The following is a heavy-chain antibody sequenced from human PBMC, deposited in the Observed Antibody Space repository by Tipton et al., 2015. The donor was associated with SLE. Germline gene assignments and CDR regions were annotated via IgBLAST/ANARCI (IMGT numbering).Heavy chain of an antibody. CDR2: ISSSGRD. D-gene: IGHD3/OR15-3a*01. Sequence: TLSLTCSVSGDFISDSSFHWGWIRQPPGKGLEWIGSISSSGRDYYNPSLRSRVTISVDTSKNQFSLKLGSVTAADTAVYYCARAPGLDRDYYYYYYMDVWGKGTTVTVSS. CDR3: ARAPGLDRDYYYYYYMDV. V-gene: IGHV4-39*07. CDR1: GDFISDSSFH. J-gene: IGHJ6*03.